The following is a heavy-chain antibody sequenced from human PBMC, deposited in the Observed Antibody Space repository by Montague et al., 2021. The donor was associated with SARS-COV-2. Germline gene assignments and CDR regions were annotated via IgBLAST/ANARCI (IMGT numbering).Heavy chain of an antibody. Sequence: ETLSLTCTVAGGSITNNIDDWAWIRQPPGKGLEWIGSIYYTGNTYYNPSVKSRVTISVVTSKNHFTLKLSSVTAAEAAVYYCARLKRYFDSSGSPSAFDFWGQGTKVTVSS. CDR1: GGSITNNIDD. V-gene: IGHV4-39*02. CDR3: ARLKRYFDSSGSPSAFDF. J-gene: IGHJ3*01. D-gene: IGHD3-22*01. CDR2: IYYTGNT.